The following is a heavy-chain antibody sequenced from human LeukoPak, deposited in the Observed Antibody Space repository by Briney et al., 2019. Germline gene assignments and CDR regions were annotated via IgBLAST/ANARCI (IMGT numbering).Heavy chain of an antibody. CDR2: ISAYNGNT. CDR3: ARDHSARPYDFWSGSNWFDP. CDR1: GYTFTSYG. D-gene: IGHD3-3*01. Sequence: GASVKVSCKASGYTFTSYGISWVRQAPGQGLEWMGWISAYNGNTNYAQKLQGRVTMTTDTSTSTAYMELRSLRSDDTAVYYCARDHSARPYDFWSGSNWFDPWGQGTLVTVPS. J-gene: IGHJ5*02. V-gene: IGHV1-18*01.